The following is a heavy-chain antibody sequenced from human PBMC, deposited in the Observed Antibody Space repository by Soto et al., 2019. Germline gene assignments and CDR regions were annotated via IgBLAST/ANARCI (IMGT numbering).Heavy chain of an antibody. D-gene: IGHD5-18*01. Sequence: GASVKVSCKASGGTFSSYAISWVRQAPGQGLEWMGGIIPIFGTANYAQKFQGRVTITADESTSTAYMELSSLRSEDTAVYYCASAKKEGDTAMVGFYYYGMDVWGQGTTVTVSS. CDR2: IIPIFGTA. CDR1: GGTFSSYA. J-gene: IGHJ6*02. CDR3: ASAKKEGDTAMVGFYYYGMDV. V-gene: IGHV1-69*13.